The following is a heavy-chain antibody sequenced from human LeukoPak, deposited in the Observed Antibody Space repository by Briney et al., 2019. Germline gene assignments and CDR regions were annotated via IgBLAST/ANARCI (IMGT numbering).Heavy chain of an antibody. CDR2: IWSDGSNK. CDR1: GFSFSSYG. CDR3: LTPAGWANY. D-gene: IGHD1-14*01. J-gene: IGHJ4*02. V-gene: IGHV3-33*01. Sequence: PGGSLRLSCAASGFSFSSYGMHWVRQAPGKGLEWVAVIWSDGSNKYYADSVKGRFTISRDNSKNTLYLQMNSLRAEDTAVYYCLTPAGWANYWGQGTLVTVSS.